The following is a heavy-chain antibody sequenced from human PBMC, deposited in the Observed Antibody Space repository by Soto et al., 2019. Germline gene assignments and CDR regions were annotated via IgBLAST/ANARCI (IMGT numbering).Heavy chain of an antibody. CDR2: INPNSGGT. V-gene: IGHV1-2*02. J-gene: IGHJ6*02. CDR3: ARESTVTTGGYYYYGMDV. CDR1: GYTFTGYY. Sequence: QVQLVQSGAEVKKPGASVKVSCKASGYTFTGYYMHWVRQAPGQGLEWMGWINPNSGGTNYAQKFQGRVTMTRDTSISTAYMELSRLRSDDTAVYYCARESTVTTGGYYYYGMDVWGLGTTVTVSS. D-gene: IGHD4-4*01.